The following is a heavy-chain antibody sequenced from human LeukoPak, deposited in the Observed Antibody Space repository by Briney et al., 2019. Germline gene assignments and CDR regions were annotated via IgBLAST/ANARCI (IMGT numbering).Heavy chain of an antibody. V-gene: IGHV3-23*01. D-gene: IGHD3-9*01. CDR1: GFTFSSYG. CDR3: AKGKGGTYYDILTGYSPIDDY. J-gene: IGHJ4*02. CDR2: ISGSGGST. Sequence: GGSLRLSCAASGFTFSSYGMSWVRQAPGKGLEWVSAISGSGGSTYYADSVKGRFTISRDNSKNTLYLQMNSLRAEDTAVYYCAKGKGGTYYDILTGYSPIDDYWGQGTLVTVSS.